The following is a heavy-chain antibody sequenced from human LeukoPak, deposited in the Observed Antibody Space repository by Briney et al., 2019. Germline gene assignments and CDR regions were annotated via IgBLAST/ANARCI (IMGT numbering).Heavy chain of an antibody. CDR2: IYYSGST. V-gene: IGHV4-39*07. Sequence: PSETLSLTCTVSGGSISSSSYYWGWIRQPPGKGLEWIGSIYYSGSTYYNPSLKSRVTISIDTSVQFSLRLSSVTAADTAVYYCARAPSISSVDFDYWGQGTLVTVSS. CDR1: GGSISSSSYY. CDR3: ARAPSISSVDFDY. J-gene: IGHJ4*02. D-gene: IGHD2-21*01.